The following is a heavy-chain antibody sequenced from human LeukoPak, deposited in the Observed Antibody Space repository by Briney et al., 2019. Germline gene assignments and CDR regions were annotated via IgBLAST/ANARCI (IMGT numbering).Heavy chain of an antibody. D-gene: IGHD3-22*01. J-gene: IGHJ4*02. CDR1: GYTFNRFY. CDR3: ARAADRYYYDSSGYYYFDY. CDR2: INPSGGST. Sequence: ASVKVSFKASGYTFNRFYIHWVGQAPGQGLEWMGIINPSGGSTSYAQKFQGRVTMTRDTSTSTVYMELSSLRSEDTAMYYCARAADRYYYDSSGYYYFDYWGQGTLVTVSS. V-gene: IGHV1-46*02.